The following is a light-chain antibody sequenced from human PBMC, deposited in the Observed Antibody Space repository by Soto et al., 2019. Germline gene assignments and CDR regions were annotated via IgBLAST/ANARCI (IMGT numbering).Light chain of an antibody. CDR3: QQADTFPIT. V-gene: IGKV1-12*01. Sequence: DLQMTQSPSTLSPSLGERVTITCRASQSISNWLAWYQHKTGKAPKLLIYAESSLQSGVPYRFSGSGFGTDLNLTISRLKPEDSAIDYCQQADTFPITCGQGTRLEI. CDR2: AES. CDR1: QSISNW. J-gene: IGKJ5*01.